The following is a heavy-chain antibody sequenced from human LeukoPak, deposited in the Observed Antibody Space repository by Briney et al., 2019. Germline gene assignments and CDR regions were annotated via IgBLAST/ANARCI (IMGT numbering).Heavy chain of an antibody. Sequence: PGGSLRLSCAASGFTFSSYSMNWVRQAPGKGLEWVSYISSSSSTIYYADSVKGRFTISRENAKNSLYLQMNSLRAEDTAVYYCASPSGGGWYTEWGQGTLVTVSS. D-gene: IGHD2-2*02. CDR1: GFTFSSYS. CDR2: ISSSSSTI. J-gene: IGHJ4*02. CDR3: ASPSGGGWYTE. V-gene: IGHV3-48*01.